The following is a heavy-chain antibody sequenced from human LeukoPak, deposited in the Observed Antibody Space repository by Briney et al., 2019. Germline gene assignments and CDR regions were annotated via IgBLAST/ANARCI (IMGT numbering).Heavy chain of an antibody. CDR3: ARRGNTDSWNVLIDY. V-gene: IGHV3-11*01. J-gene: IGHJ4*02. CDR2: ISEDGRIT. D-gene: IGHD1-1*01. CDR1: GFTFSDFY. Sequence: GGSLRLSCAASGFTFSDFYMTWIRQAPGKGLEWISYISEDGRITYYADSLKGRFTISRDNAKNSLSLQVDSLRADDTAVYFCARRGNTDSWNVLIDYSGEGTLVTVSS.